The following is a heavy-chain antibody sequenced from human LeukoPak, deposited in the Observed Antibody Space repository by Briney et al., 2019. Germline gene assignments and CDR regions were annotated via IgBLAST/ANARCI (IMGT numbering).Heavy chain of an antibody. D-gene: IGHD3-22*01. CDR3: ARHGLNYYDSSGYYLRYGFDY. CDR2: IYYSGST. J-gene: IGHJ4*02. CDR1: GGSISSYY. V-gene: IGHV4-59*08. Sequence: SEPLSLTCTVSGGSISSYYWSWIRQLPGKGLEWIGYIYYSGSTNYNPSLKSRVTISVDTSKNQFSLKLSSVTAADTAVYYCARHGLNYYDSSGYYLRYGFDYWGQGTLVTVSS.